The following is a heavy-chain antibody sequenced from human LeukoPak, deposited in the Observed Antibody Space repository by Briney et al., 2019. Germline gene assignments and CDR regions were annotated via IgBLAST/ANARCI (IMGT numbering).Heavy chain of an antibody. Sequence: SETLSLTCAVYGGSFSGYYWSWIRQPPGKGLEWIGEINHSGSTNYNPSLKSRVTISVDTSKNQFSLQLKSVSPEDTAVYYCARDNFADRCDFDYWGQGTLVTVSS. V-gene: IGHV4-34*01. D-gene: IGHD3-16*02. J-gene: IGHJ4*02. CDR1: GGSFSGYY. CDR2: INHSGST. CDR3: ARDNFADRCDFDY.